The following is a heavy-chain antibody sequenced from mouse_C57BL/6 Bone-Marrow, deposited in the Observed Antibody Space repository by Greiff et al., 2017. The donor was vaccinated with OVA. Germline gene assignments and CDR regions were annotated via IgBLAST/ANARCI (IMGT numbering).Heavy chain of an antibody. J-gene: IGHJ1*03. V-gene: IGHV1-81*01. Sequence: QVQLQQSGAELARPGASVKLSCKASGYTFTSYGISWVKRRTGQGLEWIGEIYPRSGNTYYNEKFKGKATLTADKSSSTAYMELRSLTSEDSAVYFCARVITTVVASRYFDVWGTGTTVTVSS. CDR3: ARVITTVVASRYFDV. CDR1: GYTFTSYG. D-gene: IGHD1-1*01. CDR2: IYPRSGNT.